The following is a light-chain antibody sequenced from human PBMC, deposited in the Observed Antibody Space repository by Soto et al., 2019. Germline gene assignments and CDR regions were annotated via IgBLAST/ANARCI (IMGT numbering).Light chain of an antibody. CDR2: RNN. J-gene: IGLJ3*02. CDR3: AAWDDSLSGWV. Sequence: QSVLTQPPSASGTPGQRVTLSCSGSSSNIGSNFVYWYQQFPGTAPKLLIYRNNQRPSGVPDRFSGSKSGTSASLAISGLPSEDEAEYYCAAWDDSLSGWVFGGGTKLTVL. CDR1: SSNIGSNF. V-gene: IGLV1-47*01.